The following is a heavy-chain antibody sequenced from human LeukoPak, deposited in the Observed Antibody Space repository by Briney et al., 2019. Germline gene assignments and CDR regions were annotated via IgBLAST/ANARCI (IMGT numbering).Heavy chain of an antibody. Sequence: TPSETLSPTCTVSGASISSGNFYWGWIRQPPGKGLEWIRSLYNSGSTYYKLSLKSRFTISVDTSKNQFSLKLGSVSAADTAVYYCARHALTTVTVGFDYWGQGTLVTVSS. V-gene: IGHV4-39*01. CDR2: LYNSGST. CDR1: GASISSGNFY. D-gene: IGHD4-17*01. CDR3: ARHALTTVTVGFDY. J-gene: IGHJ4*02.